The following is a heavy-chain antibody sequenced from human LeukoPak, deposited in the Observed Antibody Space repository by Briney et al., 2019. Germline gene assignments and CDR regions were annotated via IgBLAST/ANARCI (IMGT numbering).Heavy chain of an antibody. CDR3: ATEDLNCSGGSCYSYYYYGMDV. J-gene: IGHJ6*02. CDR1: GFTFSSYA. Sequence: PGGSLRLSCAASGFTFSSYAMHWVRQAPGKGLEWVAVISYDGSNKYYADSVKGRFTISRDNSKNTLYLQMNSLRAEDTAVYYCATEDLNCSGGSCYSYYYYGMDVWGQGTTVTVSS. CDR2: ISYDGSNK. D-gene: IGHD2-15*01. V-gene: IGHV3-30-3*01.